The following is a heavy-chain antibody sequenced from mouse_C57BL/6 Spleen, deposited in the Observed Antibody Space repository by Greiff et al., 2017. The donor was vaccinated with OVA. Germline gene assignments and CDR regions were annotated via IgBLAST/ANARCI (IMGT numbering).Heavy chain of an antibody. V-gene: IGHV1-15*01. CDR1: GYTFTDYE. CDR2: IDPETGGT. D-gene: IGHD1-1*01. Sequence: VQLQQSGAELVRPGASVTLSCKASGYTFTDYEMHWVKQTPVHGLEWIGAIDPETGGTAYNQKFKGKAILTADKSSSTAYMELRSLTSEDSAVYYCTRRGFITSFAYWGQGTLVTVSA. CDR3: TRRGFITSFAY. J-gene: IGHJ3*01.